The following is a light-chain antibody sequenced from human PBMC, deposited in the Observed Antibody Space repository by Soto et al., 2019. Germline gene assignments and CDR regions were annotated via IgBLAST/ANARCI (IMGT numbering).Light chain of an antibody. CDR2: EVS. CDR1: SSDVGGYNY. J-gene: IGLJ1*01. V-gene: IGLV2-8*01. Sequence: QSALTQPPSASGSPGQSVTISCTETSSDVGGYNYVSWYQQHPGKAPKLMIYEVSQRPSGVPDRFSGSKSGNTASLTVSGLQAEDEADYYCSSYAGSNNYVFGTGTKLTVL. CDR3: SSYAGSNNYV.